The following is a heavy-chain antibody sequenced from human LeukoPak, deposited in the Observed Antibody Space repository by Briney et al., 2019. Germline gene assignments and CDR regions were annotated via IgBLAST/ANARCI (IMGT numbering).Heavy chain of an antibody. J-gene: IGHJ4*02. CDR1: GGTFSSYA. Sequence: GASVKVSCKASGGTFSSYAISWVRQAPGQGLEWMGGIIPIFGPANYAQKFQGRVTITTDKSTSTAYMELSSLRSEDTAVYYCARDTGYSGYDFLFDYWGQGTLVTVSS. D-gene: IGHD5-12*01. CDR3: ARDTGYSGYDFLFDY. V-gene: IGHV1-69*05. CDR2: IIPIFGPA.